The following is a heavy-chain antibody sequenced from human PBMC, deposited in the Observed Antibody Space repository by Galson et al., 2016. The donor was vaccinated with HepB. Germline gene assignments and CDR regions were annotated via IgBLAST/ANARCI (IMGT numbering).Heavy chain of an antibody. CDR3: ARHLIMIFGVVNNWFDP. CDR1: GGSISSSSYY. D-gene: IGHD3-3*01. V-gene: IGHV4-39*01. J-gene: IGHJ5*02. CDR2: IYYSGST. Sequence: SETLSLTCTVSGGSISSSSYYWGWIRQPPGKGLEWIGSIYYSGSTYYNPSLKSRVTISVDTSKNQFSLKLSSVTAADTAVYYCARHLIMIFGVVNNWFDPWGQGTLVTVSS.